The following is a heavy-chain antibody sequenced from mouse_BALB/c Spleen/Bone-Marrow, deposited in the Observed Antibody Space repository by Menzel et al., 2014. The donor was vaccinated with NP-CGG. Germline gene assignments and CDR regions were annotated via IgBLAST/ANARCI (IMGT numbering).Heavy chain of an antibody. CDR3: ARNVIKRGAMDY. CDR2: IWGGGST. CDR1: GFSLTFYG. Sequence: QVQLQQSGPGLVQPSQSLSITCTVSGFSLTFYGIHWVRQSPGKGLEWLGVIWGGGSTDYNAAFISRLSISKDNSKSQVFFKMNRLQANDTAIYYCARNVIKRGAMDYWGQGTSVTVSS. J-gene: IGHJ4*01. V-gene: IGHV2-2*02. D-gene: IGHD2-4*01.